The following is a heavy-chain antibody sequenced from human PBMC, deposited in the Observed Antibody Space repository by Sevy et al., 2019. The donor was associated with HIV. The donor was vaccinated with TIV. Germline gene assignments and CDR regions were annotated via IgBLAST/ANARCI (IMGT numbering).Heavy chain of an antibody. CDR3: ARQWRLGYCSSTSCYRDAFDI. CDR2: IYYSGST. J-gene: IGHJ3*02. CDR1: GGSISSSSYY. V-gene: IGHV4-39*01. Sequence: SETLSLTCTVSGGSISSSSYYWGWIRQPPGKGLEWIGSIYYSGSTYYNPSLKSRVTISVDTSKNQFSLKLSSVTAADTAVYYCARQWRLGYCSSTSCYRDAFDIWGQGTMVTVS. D-gene: IGHD2-2*01.